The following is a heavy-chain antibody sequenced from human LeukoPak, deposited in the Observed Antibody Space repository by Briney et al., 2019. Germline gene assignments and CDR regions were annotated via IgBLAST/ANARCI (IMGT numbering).Heavy chain of an antibody. V-gene: IGHV4-59*08. Sequence: SETLSLTCSVSGGSISTYYWSWVRQPPGEGLEWIGYFYYSGSTIYNPSLKSRVTISVDTSKNQFSLKMSSVTAADTAVYYCARAGVAAAGTVDYWGQGTLVTVSS. D-gene: IGHD6-13*01. CDR1: GGSISTYY. CDR3: ARAGVAAAGTVDY. CDR2: FYYSGST. J-gene: IGHJ4*02.